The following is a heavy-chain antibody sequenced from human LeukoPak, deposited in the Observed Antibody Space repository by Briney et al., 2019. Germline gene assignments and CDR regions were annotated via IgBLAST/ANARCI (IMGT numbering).Heavy chain of an antibody. V-gene: IGHV4-59*01. D-gene: IGHD3-22*01. Sequence: PSETLSLTCTVSGGSISSYYWSWIRQPPGKGLEWIGYIYYSGSTNYNPSLKSRVTISVDTSKNQFSLKLSSVTAADTAVYYCARDGPKDYYDSSGYYWGSWNWFDPWGQGTLVTVSS. CDR1: GGSISSYY. CDR2: IYYSGST. CDR3: ARDGPKDYYDSSGYYWGSWNWFDP. J-gene: IGHJ5*02.